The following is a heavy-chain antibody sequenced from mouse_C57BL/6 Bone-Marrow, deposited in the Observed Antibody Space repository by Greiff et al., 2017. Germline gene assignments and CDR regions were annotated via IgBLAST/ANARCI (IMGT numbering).Heavy chain of an antibody. V-gene: IGHV1-55*01. J-gene: IGHJ1*03. CDR1: GYTFTSYW. Sequence: VQLQQPGAELVKPGASVKMSCTASGYTFTSYWITWVKQRPGQGLEWIGEIDPGSGSTKYTEKFKSKATLTVDTSSSTAYMQLSSLTSENSAVYYCATTYYLWYFDVWGTGTTVTVSS. CDR3: ATTYYLWYFDV. CDR2: IDPGSGST. D-gene: IGHD2-10*01.